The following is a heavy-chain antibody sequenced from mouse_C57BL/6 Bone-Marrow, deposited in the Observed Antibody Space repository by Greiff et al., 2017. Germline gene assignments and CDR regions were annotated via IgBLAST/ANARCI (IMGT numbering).Heavy chain of an antibody. V-gene: IGHV14-4*01. J-gene: IGHJ3*01. D-gene: IGHD2-1*01. CDR2: IDPENGDT. Sequence: VQLKQSGAELVRPGASVKLSCTASGFNIKDDYMHWVKQRPEQGLEWIGWIDPENGDTEYASKFQGKATITADTSSNTAYLQLSSLTSEDTAVYYCTTRNYRGFAYWGQGTLVTVSA. CDR3: TTRNYRGFAY. CDR1: GFNIKDDY.